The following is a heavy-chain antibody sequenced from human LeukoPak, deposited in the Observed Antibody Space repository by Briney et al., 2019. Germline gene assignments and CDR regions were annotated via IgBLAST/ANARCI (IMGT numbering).Heavy chain of an antibody. V-gene: IGHV4-4*07. CDR1: GGSISSYY. D-gene: IGHD3-22*01. CDR2: IYTSGST. CDR3: ASFPARYDSSGYPPYGAFDI. Sequence: SETLSLTCTVSGGSISSYYWSWIRQPAGKGLEWIGRIYTSGSTNYNPSLKSRVTMSVDTSKNQFSLKLSSVTAADTAVYYCASFPARYDSSGYPPYGAFDIWGQGTMVTVSS. J-gene: IGHJ3*02.